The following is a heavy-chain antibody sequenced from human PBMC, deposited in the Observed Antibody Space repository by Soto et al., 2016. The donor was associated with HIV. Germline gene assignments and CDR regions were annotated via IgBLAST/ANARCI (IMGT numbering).Heavy chain of an antibody. CDR1: GFTLSSHW. Sequence: QLVESGGRPNSAGGVPSRLSCVASGFTLSSHWIHWVRQAPGKGAGCGSHGLVVMGKDTNHADSVKGRIIISRDNAKNTVYLQMQALRPEDTAVYYCVRGIVVATIESFGWYFDQWGQGTLVTRLL. V-gene: IGHV3-74*01. J-gene: IGHJ4*02. CDR3: VRGIVVATIESFGWYFDQ. CDR2: LVVMGKDT. D-gene: IGHD5-12*01.